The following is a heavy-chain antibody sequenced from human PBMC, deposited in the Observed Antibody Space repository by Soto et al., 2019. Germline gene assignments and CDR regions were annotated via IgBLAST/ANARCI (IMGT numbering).Heavy chain of an antibody. CDR2: IYPGDSDT. D-gene: IGHD3-22*01. J-gene: IGHJ6*02. V-gene: IGHV5-51*01. CDR3: ARTRYYYDSSRYYYYYGMDV. CDR1: GYSFTSYW. Sequence: GESLKISCKGSGYSFTSYWIGWVRQMPGKGLEWMGIIYPGDSDTRYSPSFQGQVTISADKSISTAYLQWSSLKASDTAMYYCARTRYYYDSSRYYYYYGMDVWGQGTTVTVSS.